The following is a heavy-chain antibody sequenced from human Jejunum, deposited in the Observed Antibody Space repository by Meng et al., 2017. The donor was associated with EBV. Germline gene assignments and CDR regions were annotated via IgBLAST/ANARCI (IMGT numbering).Heavy chain of an antibody. V-gene: IGHV3-23*04. CDR2: ISGNGGST. CDR1: GFTFSTYA. J-gene: IGHJ4*02. Sequence: EAHLEESGGDLVQPGGSLRLSCAASGFTFSTYAMSWVRHAPGKGLEWVSAISGNGGSTYYADSVKGRFTISRDNSKNTLCLQMNSLRADDTAVYYCAKLTDSWGQGTLVTVSS. CDR3: AKLTDS. D-gene: IGHD3-16*01.